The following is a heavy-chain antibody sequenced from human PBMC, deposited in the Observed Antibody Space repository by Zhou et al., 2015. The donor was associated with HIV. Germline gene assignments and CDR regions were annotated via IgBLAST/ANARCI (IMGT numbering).Heavy chain of an antibody. CDR2: IIPILGIA. CDR1: GGTFSSYT. D-gene: IGHD2-21*02. Sequence: QVQLVQSGAEVKKPGSSVKVSCKASGGTFSSYTISWVRQAPGQGLEWMGRIIPILGIANYAQKFQGRVTITADKSTSTAYMELSSLRSEDTAVYYCARGASYCGGDCYAYDSDWGQGTLVTVSS. CDR3: ARGASYCGGDCYAYDSD. J-gene: IGHJ4*02. V-gene: IGHV1-69*02.